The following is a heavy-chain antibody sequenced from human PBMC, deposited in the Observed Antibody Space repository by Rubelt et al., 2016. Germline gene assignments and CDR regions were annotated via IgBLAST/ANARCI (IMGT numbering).Heavy chain of an antibody. CDR1: GFSLRTSGVG. CDR2: IYWDDDK. D-gene: IGHD6-13*01. V-gene: IGHV2-5*02. Sequence: QITLKESGPTLVKPTQTLTLTCTFSGFSLRTSGVGVGWIRQPPGKALEWLALIYWDDDKRYSPSLKSRLTITKDTSKNQVVLRMNNMDPVDTATYYCAPVIAEAGTSSWFDPWGQGTLVTVSS. CDR3: APVIAEAGTSSWFDP. J-gene: IGHJ5*02.